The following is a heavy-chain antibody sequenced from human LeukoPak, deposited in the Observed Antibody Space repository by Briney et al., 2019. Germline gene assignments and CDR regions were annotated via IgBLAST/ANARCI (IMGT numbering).Heavy chain of an antibody. J-gene: IGHJ4*02. Sequence: PGGSLRLSCAASGFTFDDYAMHWIRQPPGKGLEWIGYIYYSGSTNYNPSLKSRVTISVDTSKNQFSLKLSSVTAADTAVYYCARTDPKYYYGSGSYYKPTSFDYWGQGTLVTVSS. CDR2: IYYSGST. D-gene: IGHD3-10*01. CDR3: ARTDPKYYYGSGSYYKPTSFDY. CDR1: GFTFDDYA. V-gene: IGHV4-59*08.